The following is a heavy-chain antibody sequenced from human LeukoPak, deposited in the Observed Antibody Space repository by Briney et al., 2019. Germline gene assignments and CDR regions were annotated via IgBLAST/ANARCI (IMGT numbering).Heavy chain of an antibody. CDR2: INPSSGGT. CDR3: ATINRRDGRGGFDY. Sequence: ASVKVSCKASGYTFTGYYMHWVRQAPGQGLEWMGWINPSSGGTNYAQKFQGRVTMTRDTSISTAYMELSRLISDDTAVYYCATINRRDGRGGFDYWGQGTLVTVSS. V-gene: IGHV1-2*02. J-gene: IGHJ4*02. CDR1: GYTFTGYY. D-gene: IGHD5-24*01.